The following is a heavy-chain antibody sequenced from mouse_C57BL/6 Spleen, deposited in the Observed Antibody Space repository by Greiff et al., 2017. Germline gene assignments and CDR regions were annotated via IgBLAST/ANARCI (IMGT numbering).Heavy chain of an antibody. V-gene: IGHV1-9*01. CDR2: ILPGSGST. J-gene: IGHJ1*03. CDR3: ARLDYYGSSYGGYWYFDV. CDR1: GYTFTGYW. D-gene: IGHD1-1*01. Sequence: VQLQQSGAELMKPGASVKLSCKATGYTFTGYWIEWVKQRPGHGLAWIGEILPGSGSTNYNEKFKGTATFTAPTSSKSADIQLSSLTTEDSAIYYCARLDYYGSSYGGYWYFDVWGTGTTVTVSS.